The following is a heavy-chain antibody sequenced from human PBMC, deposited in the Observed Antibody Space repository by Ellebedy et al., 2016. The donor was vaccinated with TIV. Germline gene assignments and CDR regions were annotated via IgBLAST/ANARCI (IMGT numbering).Heavy chain of an antibody. CDR3: ARDRLGGSGSYYYRYFDL. Sequence: SETLSLTCTVSGGSISSSSYYWGWIRQPPGKGLEWIGSIYYSGRTNYNPSLKSRVTISVDTSKNQFSLKLSSVTAEDTAVYYCARDRLGGSGSYYYRYFDLWGRGTLVTVSS. CDR2: IYYSGRT. D-gene: IGHD3-10*01. V-gene: IGHV4-39*07. J-gene: IGHJ2*01. CDR1: GGSISSSSYY.